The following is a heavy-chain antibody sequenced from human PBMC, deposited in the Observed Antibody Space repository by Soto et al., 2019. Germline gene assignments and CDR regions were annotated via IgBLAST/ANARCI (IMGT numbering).Heavy chain of an antibody. D-gene: IGHD1-7*01. V-gene: IGHV4-61*01. CDR1: GGSVRDGSYY. Sequence: PSETLSLTCTVSGGSVRDGSYYWAWLRQPPGKGLEWIGHIYHSGSTIYNPSLKSRVTISIDTSKSQFSLNLNSMTAADTAVYYCAGYNWNYYFDPWGQGTLVTVYS. J-gene: IGHJ5*02. CDR3: AGYNWNYYFDP. CDR2: IYHSGST.